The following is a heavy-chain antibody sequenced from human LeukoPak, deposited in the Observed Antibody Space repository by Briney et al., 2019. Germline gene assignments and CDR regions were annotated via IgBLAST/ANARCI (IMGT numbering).Heavy chain of an antibody. V-gene: IGHV3-64*04. CDR2: ISSEGKTT. J-gene: IGHJ4*02. CDR3: ATGITMIVALDY. Sequence: PGGSLRLSCSASGFIFSPYAMHWVRQAPGKGLEYVSSISSEGKTTYYADSVKGRFTISRDNSKNTLYLQMNSLRAEDTAVYYCATGITMIVALDYWGQGTLVTVSS. D-gene: IGHD3-22*01. CDR1: GFIFSPYA.